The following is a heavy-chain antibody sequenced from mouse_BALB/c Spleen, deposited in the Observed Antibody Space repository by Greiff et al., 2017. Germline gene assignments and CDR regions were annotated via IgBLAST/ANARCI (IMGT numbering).Heavy chain of an antibody. CDR2: ISNGGGST. CDR1: GFTFSSYT. J-gene: IGHJ3*01. CDR3: ARHEGLRLWFAY. D-gene: IGHD2-4*01. V-gene: IGHV5-12-2*01. Sequence: EVKLVESGGGLVQPGGSLKLSCAASGFTFSSYTMSWVRQTPEKRLEWVAYISNGGGSTYYPDTVKGRFTISRDNAKNTLYLQLSSLKSEDTAMYYCARHEGLRLWFAYWGQGTLVTVSA.